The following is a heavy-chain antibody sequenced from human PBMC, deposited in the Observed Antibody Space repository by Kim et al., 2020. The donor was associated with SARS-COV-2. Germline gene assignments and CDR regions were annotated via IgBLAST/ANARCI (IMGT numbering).Heavy chain of an antibody. J-gene: IGHJ4*02. D-gene: IGHD6-19*01. Sequence: GGSLRLSCAASGFTFSSYAMSWVRQAPGKGLEWVSVIYSGGSSTYYADSVKGRFTISRDNSKNTLYLQMNSLRAEDTAVYYCAKDRAIIAVAGPVFDYWGQGTLVTVSS. CDR3: AKDRAIIAVAGPVFDY. V-gene: IGHV3-23*03. CDR2: IYSGGSST. CDR1: GFTFSSYA.